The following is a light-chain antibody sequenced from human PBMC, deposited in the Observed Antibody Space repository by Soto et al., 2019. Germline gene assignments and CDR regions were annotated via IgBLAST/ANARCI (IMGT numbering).Light chain of an antibody. CDR3: QQSYSSSPIT. V-gene: IGKV1-5*01. CDR1: QSISTW. Sequence: DIQMAQSPSTLPASVGDRVTITCRANQSISTWLAWYQQKPGKAPNLLIYDASSLESGVPSRFSGSGSGTDFTLTISSLQPEDFASYYCQQSYSSSPITFGPGTRLEIK. J-gene: IGKJ5*01. CDR2: DAS.